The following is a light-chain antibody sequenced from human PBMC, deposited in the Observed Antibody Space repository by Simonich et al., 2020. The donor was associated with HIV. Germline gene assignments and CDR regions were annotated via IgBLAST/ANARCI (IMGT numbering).Light chain of an antibody. J-gene: IGKJ1*01. V-gene: IGKV1-9*01. Sequence: DIQLTQSPSFLSASVGDRVTITCRASQGISSYLAWYQQKPGKAPKLLIYAASTLQSGVPSRFSGSGSGTEFTLTIFSLQPDDFAIYYCQQYKSYSRTFGQGTKVEI. CDR2: AAS. CDR1: QGISSY. CDR3: QQYKSYSRT.